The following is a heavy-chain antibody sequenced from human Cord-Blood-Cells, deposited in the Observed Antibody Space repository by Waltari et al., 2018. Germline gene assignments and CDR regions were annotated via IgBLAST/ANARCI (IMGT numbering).Heavy chain of an antibody. CDR3: ARGGTVTTGPYWYFDL. V-gene: IGHV4-34*01. CDR1: CGSFRGYS. D-gene: IGHD1-7*01. CDR2: INHSACT. Sequence: QVQLQQWGAGLLKRSETLSITCAVYCGSFRGYSWSWIGQPPGKRLEWIGEINHSACTNYNPSLKSRVTNSVDTSKNQFSLKLSSVTAADTAVYYCARGGTVTTGPYWYFDLWGRGTLVTVSS. J-gene: IGHJ2*01.